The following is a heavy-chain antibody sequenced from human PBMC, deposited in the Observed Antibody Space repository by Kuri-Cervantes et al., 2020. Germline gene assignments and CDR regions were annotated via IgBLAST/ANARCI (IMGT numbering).Heavy chain of an antibody. J-gene: IGHJ6*03. V-gene: IGHV3-11*01. CDR2: ISSSGSTI. CDR1: GFTFSDYY. D-gene: IGHD2-2*01. Sequence: GESLKISCAASGFTFSDYYMSWIRQAPGKGLEWVSYISSSGSTIYYAGSVKGRFTISRDNAKNSLYLQMNSLRAEDAAVYYCARVGGYCSSTSCYGYYMDVWGKGTTVSVSS. CDR3: ARVGGYCSSTSCYGYYMDV.